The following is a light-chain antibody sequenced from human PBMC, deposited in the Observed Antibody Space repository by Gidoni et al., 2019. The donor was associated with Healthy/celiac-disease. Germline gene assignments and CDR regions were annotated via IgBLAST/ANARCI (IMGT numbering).Light chain of an antibody. CDR2: GAS. J-gene: IGKJ4*01. Sequence: EIVMTQSPATLSVSPGERATLSCRASQSVSSNLAWYQQQPGQAPRLLIYGASTRATGIPARFSGSGSGTEFTLTISSLQSEDFAVYYCQQYNNWPPASFXGXTKVEIK. V-gene: IGKV3-15*01. CDR3: QQYNNWPPAS. CDR1: QSVSSN.